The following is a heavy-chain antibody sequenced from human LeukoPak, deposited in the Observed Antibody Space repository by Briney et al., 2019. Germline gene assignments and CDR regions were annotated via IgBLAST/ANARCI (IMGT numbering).Heavy chain of an antibody. J-gene: IGHJ4*02. Sequence: SETLSLTCTVSGGSISSGSYYWSWIRQPAGKGREWIGRIYTSGSTNYNPSLKSRVTISVDTSKNQFSLKLSSVTAADTAVHYCARGTYEWSGTKYYFDYWGQGTLVTVSS. CDR3: ARGTYEWSGTKYYFDY. CDR1: GGSISSGSYY. D-gene: IGHD3-3*01. V-gene: IGHV4-61*02. CDR2: IYTSGST.